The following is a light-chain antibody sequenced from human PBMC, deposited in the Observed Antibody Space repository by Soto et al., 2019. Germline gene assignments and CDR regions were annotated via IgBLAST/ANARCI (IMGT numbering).Light chain of an antibody. Sequence: QSALTQPASVSGSPGQSITISCTGTSSDVGGYNYVSWYQQHPGKAPKLMIYDVSNRPSGVSNRFSGSKSGNTASLTISGLLAEDEADYYCSSYTSSSTLVVFGAGTKVIVL. CDR3: SSYTSSSTLVV. J-gene: IGLJ1*01. V-gene: IGLV2-14*01. CDR1: SSDVGGYNY. CDR2: DVS.